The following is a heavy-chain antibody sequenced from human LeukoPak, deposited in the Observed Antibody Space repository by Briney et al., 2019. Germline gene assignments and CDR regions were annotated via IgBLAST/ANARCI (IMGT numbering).Heavy chain of an antibody. V-gene: IGHV3-33*01. CDR1: GFSLSRFG. CDR2: IWYDGNRK. J-gene: IGHJ5*02. Sequence: GMSLRLSCATSGFSLSRFGMHWGRQAPGKGLEWVAVIWYDGNRKYYADSVKGRFTISRDTSKNTLYLQMNSLRAEDTAVYSCARDVDNSGHYGWFDPWGQGTLVTVSS. D-gene: IGHD3-22*01. CDR3: ARDVDNSGHYGWFDP.